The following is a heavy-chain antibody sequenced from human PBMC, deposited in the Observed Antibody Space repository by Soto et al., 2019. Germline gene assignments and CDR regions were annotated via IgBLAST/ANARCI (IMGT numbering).Heavy chain of an antibody. V-gene: IGHV4-34*01. CDR1: GGSFSGYY. Sequence: PSETLSLTCAVYGGSFSGYYWSWIRQPPGKGLEWIGEINHSGSTNYNPSLKSRVTISVGTSKNQFSLNLSSVTAADTAVYYCARVKVIVATYSYYYGMDVWGQGTTVTVSS. D-gene: IGHD5-12*01. CDR2: INHSGST. J-gene: IGHJ6*02. CDR3: ARVKVIVATYSYYYGMDV.